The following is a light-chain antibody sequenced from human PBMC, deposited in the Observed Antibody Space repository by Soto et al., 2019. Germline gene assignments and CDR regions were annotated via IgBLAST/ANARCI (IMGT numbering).Light chain of an antibody. CDR2: GNN. CDR3: QSYDSSLSGVV. Sequence: TVVTQPPSVSGAPGQRVTISCTGSSSNIGAGYDVHWYQQLPGTAPKLLLYGNNNRPSGVPDRFSGSKSGTSASLAITGLQAEDEADYYCQSYDSSLSGVVFGGGTKLTVL. CDR1: SSNIGAGYD. V-gene: IGLV1-40*01. J-gene: IGLJ2*01.